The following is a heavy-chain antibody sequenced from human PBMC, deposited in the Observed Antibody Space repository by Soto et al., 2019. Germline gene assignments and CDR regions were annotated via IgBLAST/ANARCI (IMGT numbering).Heavy chain of an antibody. Sequence: SETLSLTCTVSGGSISSYYWSWIRQPPGKGLEWIGYIYYSGSTNYNPSLKSRVTISVDTSKNQFSLKLSSVTAADTAVYYCARLGGEIFVWSRHLRITGIFDYWGQGTLVTVFS. J-gene: IGHJ4*02. CDR2: IYYSGST. D-gene: IGHD3-3*01. V-gene: IGHV4-59*08. CDR3: ARLGGEIFVWSRHLRITGIFDY. CDR1: GGSISSYY.